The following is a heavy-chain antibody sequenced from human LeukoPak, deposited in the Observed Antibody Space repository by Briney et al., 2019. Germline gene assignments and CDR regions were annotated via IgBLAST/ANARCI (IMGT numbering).Heavy chain of an antibody. CDR3: ARPLTTVTTFPPNWFDP. J-gene: IGHJ5*02. CDR1: GFTFSSYE. D-gene: IGHD4-17*01. CDR2: ISSSGSTI. V-gene: IGHV3-48*03. Sequence: GGSLRLSCAASGFTFSSYEMNWVRQAPGKGLEWVSYISSSGSTIYYADSVKGRFTISRNNAKNSLYLQMNSLRAEDTAVYYCARPLTTVTTFPPNWFDPWGQGTLVTVSS.